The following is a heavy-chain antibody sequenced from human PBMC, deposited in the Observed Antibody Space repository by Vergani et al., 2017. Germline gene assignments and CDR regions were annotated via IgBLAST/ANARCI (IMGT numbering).Heavy chain of an antibody. CDR1: GFTFDDYG. CDR2: MNWNGGST. D-gene: IGHD3-10*01. CDR3: ARAAHYGSGSYYKY. J-gene: IGHJ4*02. V-gene: IGHV3-20*04. Sequence: EVQLVESGGGVVRPGGSLRLSCAASGFTFDDYGMSWVRRAPGRGLEWVSGMNWNGGSTGYADSVKGRFTISRDKAKNSLYLQMNSLRAEDTALYYCARAAHYGSGSYYKYWGQGTLVTVSS.